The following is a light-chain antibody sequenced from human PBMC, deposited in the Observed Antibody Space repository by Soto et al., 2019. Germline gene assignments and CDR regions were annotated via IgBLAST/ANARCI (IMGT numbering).Light chain of an antibody. CDR3: QHGYSTPLT. CDR1: QSISTY. V-gene: IGKV1-39*01. CDR2: AAS. J-gene: IGKJ4*01. Sequence: DIQMTQSPASLSASVGERVTITCRASQSISTYLHWYQQKPGQAPNLLIYAASTLQSGVPSRFSGSGSGTDFTLTISSLQPEDFATYYCQHGYSTPLTFGGGTKVDIK.